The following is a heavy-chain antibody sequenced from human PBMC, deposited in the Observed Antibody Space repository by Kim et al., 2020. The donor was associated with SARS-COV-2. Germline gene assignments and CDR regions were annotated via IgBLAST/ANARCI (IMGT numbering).Heavy chain of an antibody. CDR3: AKGLSDSVVVTAILHGGWVDP. D-gene: IGHD2-21*02. J-gene: IGHJ5*02. CDR1: GFTFSSYA. CDR2: ISGSGGST. Sequence: GGSLRLSCAASGFTFSSYAMSWVRQAPGKGLEWVSAISGSGGSTHYADSVKGRFTISRDNSKNTLYLQMNSLRAEDTAVYYCAKGLSDSVVVTAILHGGWVDPWGQGALVTVSS. V-gene: IGHV3-23*01.